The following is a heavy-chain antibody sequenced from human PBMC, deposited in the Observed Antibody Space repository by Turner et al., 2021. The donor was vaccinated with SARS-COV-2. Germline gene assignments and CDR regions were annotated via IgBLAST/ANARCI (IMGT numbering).Heavy chain of an antibody. J-gene: IGHJ2*01. D-gene: IGHD2-2*01. Sequence: QVQLVQSAAEVKKPGASVKVSCKASGYTFTSYDINWVRQATGQGLEWMGWMNPNSGNTGYAQKFQGRVTITRNTSISTAYMELSSLRSEDTAVYYCARGGYCSSTSCSPYWYFDLWGRGTLVTVSS. CDR2: MNPNSGNT. CDR3: ARGGYCSSTSCSPYWYFDL. V-gene: IGHV1-8*03. CDR1: GYTFTSYD.